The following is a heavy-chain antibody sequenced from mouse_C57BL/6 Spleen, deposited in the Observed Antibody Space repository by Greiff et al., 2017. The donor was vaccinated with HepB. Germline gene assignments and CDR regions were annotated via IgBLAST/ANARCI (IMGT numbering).Heavy chain of an antibody. J-gene: IGHJ2*01. D-gene: IGHD1-1*01. CDR1: GYTFTSYW. CDR3: ARARYDGSSFFDY. V-gene: IGHV1-72*01. CDR2: IDPNSGGT. Sequence: QVQLKQPGAELVKPGASVKLSCKASGYTFTSYWMHWVKQRPGRGLEWIGRIDPNSGGTKYNEKFKSKATLTVDKPSSTAYMQLSSLTSEDSAVYYCARARYDGSSFFDYWGLGTTLTVSS.